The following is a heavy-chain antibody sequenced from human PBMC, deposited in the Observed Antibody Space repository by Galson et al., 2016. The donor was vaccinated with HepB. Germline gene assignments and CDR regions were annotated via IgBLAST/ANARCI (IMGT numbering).Heavy chain of an antibody. V-gene: IGHV3-53*01. Sequence: SLRLSCAASGFNFSSYWMTWVRQAPGKGLEWVSVMYIDGNPYYADYVKGRFTLSRDNSQNTVYLQMNSLRAEDTAVYYCARDLPVETAGGFDIWGQGTMVTVSS. CDR3: ARDLPVETAGGFDI. CDR1: GFNFSSYW. D-gene: IGHD4-23*01. J-gene: IGHJ3*02. CDR2: MYIDGNP.